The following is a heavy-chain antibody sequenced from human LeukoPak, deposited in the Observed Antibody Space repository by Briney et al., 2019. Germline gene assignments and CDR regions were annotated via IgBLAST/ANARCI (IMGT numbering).Heavy chain of an antibody. V-gene: IGHV4-4*09. D-gene: IGHD4-23*01. CDR2: IENSGTT. CDR1: GGSISSSFD. Sequence: SETLSLTCSISGGSISSSFDWSWIRQPPGKGLEWIGSIENSGTTNYNPSLKSRVTMSVDTSRKQFSLNLRSVTAAGTAVYYCALSTRWYYFNYWGQGTPVTVSS. J-gene: IGHJ4*02. CDR3: ALSTRWYYFNY.